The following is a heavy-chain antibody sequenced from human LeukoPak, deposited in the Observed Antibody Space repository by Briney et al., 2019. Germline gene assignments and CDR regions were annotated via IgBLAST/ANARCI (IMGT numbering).Heavy chain of an antibody. V-gene: IGHV3-21*01. J-gene: IGHJ4*02. D-gene: IGHD6-13*01. CDR2: ISSSSSYI. CDR1: GFIFSSYN. Sequence: GGSLRLSCAASGFIFSSYNMNWVRQAPGKGLEWVSFISSSSSYICYADSVKGRFTISRDNAKNSLYLQMNSLRAEDTAVYYCARAPGYRSFLDYWGQGTLVTVSS. CDR3: ARAPGYRSFLDY.